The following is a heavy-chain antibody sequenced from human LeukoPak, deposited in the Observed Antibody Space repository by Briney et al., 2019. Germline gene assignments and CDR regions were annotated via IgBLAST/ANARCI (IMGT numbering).Heavy chain of an antibody. D-gene: IGHD2-15*01. CDR3: ARVVASTSIDS. CDR1: GDSISSSSSY. J-gene: IGHJ4*02. Sequence: SETLSLTCTVSGDSISSSSSYWGWIRQPPGEGLEWIGSIYYSGSTYYNTSLKSRVTISVDTSKNQFSLRLNSVTAADTAVYYCARVVASTSIDSWGQGTLVTVSS. V-gene: IGHV4-39*01. CDR2: IYYSGST.